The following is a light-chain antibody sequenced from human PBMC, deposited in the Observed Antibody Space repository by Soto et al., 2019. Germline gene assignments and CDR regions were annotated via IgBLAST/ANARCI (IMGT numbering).Light chain of an antibody. CDR1: SSDVGGYNY. J-gene: IGLJ2*01. CDR3: SSYAGSNNFVV. Sequence: QSALTQPPSASGSPGQSVTISCTGTSSDVGGYNYVSWYQQHPGKAPKLMIYEVSKRPSGVPDRFSGSKSGNTASLTVSGLQADYDADYYCSSYAGSNNFVVFGGGTKLTGL. CDR2: EVS. V-gene: IGLV2-8*01.